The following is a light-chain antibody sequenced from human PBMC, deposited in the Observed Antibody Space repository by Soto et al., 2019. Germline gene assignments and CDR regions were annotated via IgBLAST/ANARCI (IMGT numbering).Light chain of an antibody. J-gene: IGKJ2*01. CDR2: EVS. V-gene: IGKV1-5*03. Sequence: GDTVTITCRASQSINKWLAWYQQKPGKAPKLLIYEVSTLESGVPSRFSGSGSGTEFTLTISSLQPDDIAIYYCQQYNSFFGQGTKLEIK. CDR1: QSINKW. CDR3: QQYNSF.